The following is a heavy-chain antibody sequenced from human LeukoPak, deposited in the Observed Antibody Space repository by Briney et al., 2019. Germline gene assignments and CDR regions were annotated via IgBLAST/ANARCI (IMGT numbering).Heavy chain of an antibody. CDR1: GFTVSSNY. D-gene: IGHD5-18*01. V-gene: IGHV3-53*01. CDR2: IYSGGSI. Sequence: RGSLRLSCAVSGFTVSSNYMTWVRQAPGKGLEWVSVIYSGGSIYYADSVKGRFTISRDISKNTVDLQLNSLRAEDTAVYYCASGKETSMAQGYWGQGTLVTTSS. J-gene: IGHJ4*02. CDR3: ASGKETSMAQGY.